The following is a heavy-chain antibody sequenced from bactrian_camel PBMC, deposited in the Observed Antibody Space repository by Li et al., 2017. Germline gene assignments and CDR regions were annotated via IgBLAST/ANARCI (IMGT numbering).Heavy chain of an antibody. D-gene: IGHD4*01. CDR1: GFTFSDYG. Sequence: QLVESGGGLVQPGGSLRLSCAASGFTFSDYGMNWVRQAPGKGLEWVAAIFPNGSSTLYADSVRGRFTLSRDNAKNTMWLQMNSLKDEDTAVYYCAAEGDYSDIDVGADFGYWGQGTQVTVS. J-gene: IGHJ6*01. CDR3: AAEGDYSDIDVGADFGY. V-gene: IGHV3S6*01. CDR2: IFPNGSST.